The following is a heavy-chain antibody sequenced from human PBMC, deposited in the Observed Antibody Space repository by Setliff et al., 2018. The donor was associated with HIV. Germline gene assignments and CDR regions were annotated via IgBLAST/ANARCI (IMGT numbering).Heavy chain of an antibody. CDR3: ARGAGNPHWYYDTWSGPSSGYFQQ. CDR2: INPNSGGT. J-gene: IGHJ1*01. D-gene: IGHD3-3*01. CDR1: GYNLAGYF. Sequence: ASVKVSCKASGYNLAGYFMHWVRQAPGQGLEWMGWINPNSGGTNYAQKFQGRVTMTRDTSSSTAYMELSRLRSGDTAVYYWARGAGNPHWYYDTWSGPSSGYFQQWAQGTLVTVSS. V-gene: IGHV1-2*02.